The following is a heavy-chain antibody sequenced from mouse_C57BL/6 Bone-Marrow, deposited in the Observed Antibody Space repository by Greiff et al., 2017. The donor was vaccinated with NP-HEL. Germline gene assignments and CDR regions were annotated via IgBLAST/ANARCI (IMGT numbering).Heavy chain of an antibody. CDR3: ARDGGDDGYLFDY. Sequence: EVKVVESGGGLVKPGGSLKLSCAASGFTFSSYAMSWVRQTPEKRLEWVATISDGGSYTYYPDNVKGRFTISRDNAKNNLYLQMSHLKSEDTAMYYYARDGGDDGYLFDYWGQGTTLTASS. J-gene: IGHJ2*01. CDR2: ISDGGSYT. V-gene: IGHV5-4*01. CDR1: GFTFSSYA. D-gene: IGHD2-3*01.